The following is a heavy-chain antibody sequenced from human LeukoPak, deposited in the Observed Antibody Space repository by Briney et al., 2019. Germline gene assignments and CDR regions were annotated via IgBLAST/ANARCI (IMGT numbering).Heavy chain of an antibody. Sequence: GASLRLSCAASGFTFSSYAMSWVRQAPGKGLEWVSAISGSGGSKYYADSVKGRITISRDNSKNTMYLQMNSLRAEDTAVYYCAKVMRVYYDYVWGSSYYFDYWGQGTLVTVYS. J-gene: IGHJ4*02. V-gene: IGHV3-23*01. CDR3: AKVMRVYYDYVWGSSYYFDY. CDR2: ISGSGGSK. CDR1: GFTFSSYA. D-gene: IGHD3-16*01.